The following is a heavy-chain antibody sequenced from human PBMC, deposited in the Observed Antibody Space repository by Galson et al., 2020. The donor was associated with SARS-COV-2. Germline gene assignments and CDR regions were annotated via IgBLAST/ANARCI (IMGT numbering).Heavy chain of an antibody. J-gene: IGHJ6*02. CDR2: IYYSGST. Sequence: ASETLSLTCTVSGGSISSSSYYWGWIRQPPGKGLEWIGSIYYSGSTYYNPSLKSRVTISVDTSKNQFSLKLSSVTAADTAVYYCAGEVVGATKYYYYYGMDGWGQGTTVTVSS. D-gene: IGHD1-26*01. CDR1: GGSISSSSYY. V-gene: IGHV4-39*07. CDR3: AGEVVGATKYYYYYGMDG.